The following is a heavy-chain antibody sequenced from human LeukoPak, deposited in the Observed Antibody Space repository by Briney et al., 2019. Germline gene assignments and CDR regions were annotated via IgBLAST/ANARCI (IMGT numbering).Heavy chain of an antibody. CDR1: GFTFRSYS. V-gene: IGHV3-21*01. D-gene: IGHD5-24*01. CDR3: ARDGRGWLPDY. J-gene: IGHJ4*02. CDR2: ISSSSSYI. Sequence: GGSLRLSCAASGFTFRSYSMNWVRQAPGKGLEWVSSISSSSSYIYYADSVKGRFTISRDNAKNSLYLQMNSLRAEDTAVYYCARDGRGWLPDYWGQGTLVTVSS.